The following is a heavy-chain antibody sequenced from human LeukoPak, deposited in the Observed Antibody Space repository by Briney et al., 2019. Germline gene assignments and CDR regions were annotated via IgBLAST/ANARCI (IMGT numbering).Heavy chain of an antibody. CDR3: ATLMVVAPSDAFDI. J-gene: IGHJ3*02. CDR2: IYTSGST. D-gene: IGHD2-15*01. V-gene: IGHV4-4*07. CDR1: GGSISSYY. Sequence: SETLSLTCTVSGGSISSYYWSWIRPPAGKGLEWIGRIYTSGSTNYNPSLKSRVTMSVDTSKNQFSLKLSSVTAADTAVYYCATLMVVAPSDAFDIWGQGTMVTVSS.